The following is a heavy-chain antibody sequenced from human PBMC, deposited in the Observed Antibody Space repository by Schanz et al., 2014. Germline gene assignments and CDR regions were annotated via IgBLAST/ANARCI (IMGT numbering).Heavy chain of an antibody. CDR1: GYTFTNFA. Sequence: QVQLVQSGSELKKPGASVKVSCRASGYTFTNFAMNWVRQAPGQGLEWMGWINTNTGNPTYAQGFTGRFVFSLDTSVSTAYLQISFLKADDTAVFFCARGEANWGQYWGQGTLVTVSS. CDR2: INTNTGNP. V-gene: IGHV7-4-1*02. J-gene: IGHJ4*02. D-gene: IGHD7-27*01. CDR3: ARGEANWGQY.